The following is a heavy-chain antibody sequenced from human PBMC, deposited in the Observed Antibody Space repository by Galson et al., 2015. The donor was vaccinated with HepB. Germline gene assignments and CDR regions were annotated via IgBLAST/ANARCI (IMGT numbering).Heavy chain of an antibody. D-gene: IGHD1-14*01. CDR1: GDSVSSNSAA. CDR3: ARTAGYFDL. J-gene: IGHJ2*01. V-gene: IGHV6-1*01. CDR2: TDYRSKWFY. Sequence: CAISGDSVSSNSAAWNWIRQSPSRGLEWLGRTDYRSKWFYDYAVSVKSRIIINSDTSKNKISLQLKSVTPEDTAVYYCARTAGYFDLWGRGTLVTVSS.